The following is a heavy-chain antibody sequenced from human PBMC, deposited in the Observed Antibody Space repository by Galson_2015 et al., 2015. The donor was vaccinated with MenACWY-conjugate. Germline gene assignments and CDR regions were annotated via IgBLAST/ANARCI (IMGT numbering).Heavy chain of an antibody. Sequence: SLRLSCAVSGFIFNTYWVHWVRQAPGKGLVWVSRINPGGSSTTYADSVKDRFTISRDNAKNTLYLQMNSLRPEDTAVFYCAKTRGASFYFDSWGQGTLVTVSS. CDR3: AKTRGASFYFDS. J-gene: IGHJ4*02. V-gene: IGHV3-74*01. CDR1: GFIFNTYW. CDR2: INPGGSST. D-gene: IGHD1-26*01.